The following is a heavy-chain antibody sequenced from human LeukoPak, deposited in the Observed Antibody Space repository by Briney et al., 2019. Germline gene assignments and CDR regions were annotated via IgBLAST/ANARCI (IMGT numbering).Heavy chain of an antibody. CDR1: GFTFSSYW. CDR2: IKQDGSEK. J-gene: IGHJ4*02. D-gene: IGHD3-22*01. V-gene: IGHV3-7*01. CDR3: ARTVRPDWGPAFTDYYDSSGYPWYFNY. Sequence: SGGSLRLSCAASGFTFSSYWMSWVRQAPGKGLEWVANIKQDGSEKYYVDSVKGRFTISRDNAKNSLYLQMNSLRAEDTAVYYCARTVRPDWGPAFTDYYDSSGYPWYFNYWGQGTLVTVSS.